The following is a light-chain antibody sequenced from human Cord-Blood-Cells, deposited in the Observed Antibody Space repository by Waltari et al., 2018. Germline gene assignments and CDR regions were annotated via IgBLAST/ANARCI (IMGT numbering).Light chain of an antibody. V-gene: IGKV1-5*01. CDR1: QSISSW. J-gene: IGKJ2*01. CDR2: DAS. Sequence: DIQMTQSPSTLSASVGDRVTITCRASQSISSWLAWYQQKPGKAPKLLIYDASSLESGVPSRFSGSGSGTEFTLTISSLQPDDFATYYCQQYNSYSPMYTFGQGTKLKIK. CDR3: QQYNSYSPMYT.